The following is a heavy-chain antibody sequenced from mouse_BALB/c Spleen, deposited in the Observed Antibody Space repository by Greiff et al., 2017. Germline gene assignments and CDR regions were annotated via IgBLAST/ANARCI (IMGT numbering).Heavy chain of an antibody. V-gene: IGHV1S81*02. J-gene: IGHJ2*01. D-gene: IGHD1-1*01. CDR3: TRSENYYYGSSDFDY. Sequence: QVHVKQSGAELVKPGASVKLSCKASGYTFTSYYMYWVKQRPGQGLEWIGEINPSNGGTNFNEKFKSKATLTVDKSSSTAYMQLSSLTSEDSAVYYCTRSENYYYGSSDFDYWGQGTTLTVSS. CDR1: GYTFTSYY. CDR2: INPSNGGT.